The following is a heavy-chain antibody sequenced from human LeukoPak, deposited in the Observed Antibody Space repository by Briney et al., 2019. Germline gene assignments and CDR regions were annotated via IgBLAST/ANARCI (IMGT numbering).Heavy chain of an antibody. CDR1: GYSFTSYW. V-gene: IGHV5-51*01. CDR3: ARGSSHQIYFYYYGMDV. J-gene: IGHJ6*02. Sequence: GESLKISCKGSGYSFTSYWLGWVRQMPGKGLEWMGIIYPGDSDTRYSPSFRGQVTISADKSISTAYLQWSSLKASDTAMYYCARGSSHQIYFYYYGMDVWGQGTTVTVSS. CDR2: IYPGDSDT.